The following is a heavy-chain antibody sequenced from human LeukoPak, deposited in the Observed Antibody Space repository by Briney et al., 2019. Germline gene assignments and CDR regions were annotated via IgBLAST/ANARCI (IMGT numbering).Heavy chain of an antibody. CDR1: GGSISSYY. V-gene: IGHV4-4*09. D-gene: IGHD1-26*01. CDR3: ARRGSSGSYDY. CDR2: IYTSGST. Sequence: SETLSLTCTVSGGSISSYYWSWIRQPPGKGLEWIGYIYTSGSTNYNPSLKSRVTISVDTSKNQFSLKLSSVTAADTAVYYCARRGSSGSYDYWGQGILVTVSS. J-gene: IGHJ4*02.